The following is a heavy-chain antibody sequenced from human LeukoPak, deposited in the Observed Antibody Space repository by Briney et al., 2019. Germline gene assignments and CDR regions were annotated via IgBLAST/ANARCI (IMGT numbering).Heavy chain of an antibody. CDR2: ISYDGSNK. CDR3: ATNYYDSSGYYYVPYY. D-gene: IGHD3-22*01. Sequence: RSGGSLRLSCAASGFTFSSYAMHWVRQAPGKGLEWVAVISYDGSNKYCADSVKGRFTISRDNSKNTLYLQMNSLRAEDTAVYYCATNYYDSSGYYYVPYYWGQGTLATVSS. J-gene: IGHJ4*02. CDR1: GFTFSSYA. V-gene: IGHV3-30*04.